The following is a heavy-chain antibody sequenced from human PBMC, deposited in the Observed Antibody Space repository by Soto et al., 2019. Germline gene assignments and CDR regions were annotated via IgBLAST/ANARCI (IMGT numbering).Heavy chain of an antibody. CDR1: GGSFSGYY. Sequence: SETLSLTCAAYGGSFSGYYWSWIRQPPGKGLEWIGEINHSGSTNYNPSLKSRVTISVDTSKNQFSLKLSSVTAAATAVYYCARGGRITIFGVVTRGWFDPWGQGTLVTVPQ. CDR3: ARGGRITIFGVVTRGWFDP. J-gene: IGHJ5*02. D-gene: IGHD3-3*01. V-gene: IGHV4-34*01. CDR2: INHSGST.